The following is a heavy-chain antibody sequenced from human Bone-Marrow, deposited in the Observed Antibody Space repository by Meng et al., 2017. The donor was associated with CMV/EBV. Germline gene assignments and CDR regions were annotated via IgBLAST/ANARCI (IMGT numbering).Heavy chain of an antibody. CDR1: GFTFSSYW. CDR2: ISGSGGST. D-gene: IGHD2-21*01. J-gene: IGHJ6*02. Sequence: GESLKISCAASGFTFSSYWMSWVRQAPGKGLEWVSAISGSGGSTYYADPVKGRFTISRDNAKNTLYLQMNSLRAEDTAVYYCARLKGDPDYYYYGMDVWGQGTTVTVSS. CDR3: ARLKGDPDYYYYGMDV. V-gene: IGHV3-23*01.